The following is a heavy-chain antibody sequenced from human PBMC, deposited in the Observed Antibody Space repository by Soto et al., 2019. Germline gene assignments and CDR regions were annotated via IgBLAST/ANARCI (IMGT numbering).Heavy chain of an antibody. CDR2: IRTKSEGETT. Sequence: EVQLLESGGGLVKPGGSLRLSCAASGFSFSSAWMNWVRQAPGKGLEWVGLIRTKSEGETTDYPAPVKGRFSISRDDSKTTLYLQMTSLKIEDTAVYFCTTGSVEGYWGQGTLVTVSS. J-gene: IGHJ4*02. D-gene: IGHD1-26*01. V-gene: IGHV3-15*07. CDR3: TTGSVEGY. CDR1: GFSFSSAW.